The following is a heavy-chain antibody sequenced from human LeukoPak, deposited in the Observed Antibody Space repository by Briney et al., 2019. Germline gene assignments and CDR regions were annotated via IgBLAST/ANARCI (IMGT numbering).Heavy chain of an antibody. J-gene: IGHJ4*02. Sequence: PSETLSLTCTVSGGSISNYYWSWIRLPPGKGLEWIGYIYYSGNTNYNPSLKSRVTISVDTSKNQFSLKLSSVTTADTAVYYCARCYYGSGSYYSPYFDYWGQGILVTVSS. D-gene: IGHD3-10*01. CDR2: IYYSGNT. V-gene: IGHV4-59*01. CDR3: ARCYYGSGSYYSPYFDY. CDR1: GGSISNYY.